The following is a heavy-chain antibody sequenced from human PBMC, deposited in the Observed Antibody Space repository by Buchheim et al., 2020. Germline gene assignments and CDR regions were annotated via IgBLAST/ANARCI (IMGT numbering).Heavy chain of an antibody. J-gene: IGHJ4*02. V-gene: IGHV3-74*03. CDR2: INGDGSIT. D-gene: IGHD3/OR15-3a*01. Sequence: EEQLVESGGGLAQPGGSLRLSCAASGFAFTNYWMHWVRQAPGKGLVWLSRINGDGSITQYAASVKGRFTVSRDNARNTVYLQMNSLRVEDTAVYYCVRLLDRDYWGQETL. CDR1: GFAFTNYW. CDR3: VRLLDRDY.